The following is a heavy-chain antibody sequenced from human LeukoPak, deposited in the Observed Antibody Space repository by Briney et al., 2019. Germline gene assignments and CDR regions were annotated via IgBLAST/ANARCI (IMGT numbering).Heavy chain of an antibody. J-gene: IGHJ4*02. Sequence: GGSLRLSCAASGFSFSSYAMSWVRQAPGKRLEWVSAISGSGDSKLYADSVKGRFTISRDNSKNTLYLQMNSLRAEDTAVYYCAKVRTSSSPRGTLDYWGQGTLVTVSS. CDR1: GFSFSSYA. V-gene: IGHV3-23*01. D-gene: IGHD6-6*01. CDR2: ISGSGDSK. CDR3: AKVRTSSSPRGTLDY.